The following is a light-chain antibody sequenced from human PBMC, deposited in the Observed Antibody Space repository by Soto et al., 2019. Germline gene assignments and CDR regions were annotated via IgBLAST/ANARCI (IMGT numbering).Light chain of an antibody. CDR3: LLTYPGVRV. J-gene: IGLJ1*01. CDR1: TGAVTSGHL. Sequence: QAVVTQEPSLTVSPGDTVTLTCGSSTGAVTSGHLPSWFQQKPGQAPKTLIYATSNTPSWTPARFSGSLLGGKAALTLSGAQPEDESEYYCLLTYPGVRVFGTGTKLTVL. CDR2: ATS. V-gene: IGLV7-46*01.